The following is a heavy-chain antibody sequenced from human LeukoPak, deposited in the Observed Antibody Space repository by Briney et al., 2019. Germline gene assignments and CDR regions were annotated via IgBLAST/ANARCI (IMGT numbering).Heavy chain of an antibody. CDR3: ATLPRITIFGVILGRGDY. Sequence: GASVKVSCKVSGYTLTELSMHWVRQARGKGLEWMGGFDPEDGETIYAQKFQGRVTMTEDTSTDTAYMELSSLRSEDTAVYYCATLPRITIFGVILGRGDYWGQGTLVTVSS. V-gene: IGHV1-24*01. J-gene: IGHJ4*02. CDR2: FDPEDGET. CDR1: GYTLTELS. D-gene: IGHD3-3*01.